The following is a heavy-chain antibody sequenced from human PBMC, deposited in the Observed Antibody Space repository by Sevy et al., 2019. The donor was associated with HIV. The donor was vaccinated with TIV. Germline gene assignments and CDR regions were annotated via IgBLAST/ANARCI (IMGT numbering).Heavy chain of an antibody. Sequence: SETLSLTCAVSGGSISSGGYSWSWIRQPPGKGLEWIGYIYHSGSTYYNPSLKSRVTISVDRSKNQFSLKLSSVTAADTAVYYCARAAAGGFRDFDYWGQGTLVIVSS. CDR3: ARAAAGGFRDFDY. D-gene: IGHD6-13*01. CDR1: GGSISSGGYS. V-gene: IGHV4-30-2*01. J-gene: IGHJ4*02. CDR2: IYHSGST.